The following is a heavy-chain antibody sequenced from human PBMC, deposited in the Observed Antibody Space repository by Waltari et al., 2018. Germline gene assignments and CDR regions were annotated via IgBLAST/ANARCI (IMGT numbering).Heavy chain of an antibody. CDR1: GGSIRSTNYY. J-gene: IGHJ5*02. Sequence: QLRLQESGPGLVKPSDTLSLPCTVSGGSIRSTNYYWGWSRQPPGKGLEWIGSIYYSGNTYYNPSLKSRVTMSADTSKNQFSLKLSSVTAADTAVYYCARHQDWVVVSATWFDPWGQGTLVTVSS. V-gene: IGHV4-39*01. D-gene: IGHD2-21*02. CDR2: IYYSGNT. CDR3: ARHQDWVVVSATWFDP.